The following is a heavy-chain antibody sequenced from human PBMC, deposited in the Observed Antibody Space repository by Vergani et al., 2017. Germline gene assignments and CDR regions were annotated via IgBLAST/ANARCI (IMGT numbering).Heavy chain of an antibody. CDR3: ARGREAFLDY. J-gene: IGHJ4*02. Sequence: QVQLQESGPGLVKPSQTLSLTCTVSGGSISSGSYYWSWIRQPAGKGLEWIGRIYTSGSTNYNPSLKSRVTISVDTSKNQFSLKLSSGTAADTAVYYCARGREAFLDYWGQGTLVTVSS. CDR1: GGSISSGSYY. CDR2: IYTSGST. V-gene: IGHV4-61*02. D-gene: IGHD1-26*01.